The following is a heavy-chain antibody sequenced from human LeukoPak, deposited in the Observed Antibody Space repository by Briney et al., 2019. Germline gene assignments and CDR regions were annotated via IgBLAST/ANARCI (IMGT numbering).Heavy chain of an antibody. CDR1: GYTFTGYY. V-gene: IGHV1-2*02. CDR3: ASLMGAVADTEIFDY. CDR2: INPNSGGT. Sequence: EASVKVSCKASGYTFTGYYMHWVRQAPGQGLEWMGWINPNSGGTNYAQKFQGRVTMTRDTSISTAYMERSRLRSDDTAVYYCASLMGAVADTEIFDYWGQGTLVTVSS. D-gene: IGHD6-19*01. J-gene: IGHJ4*02.